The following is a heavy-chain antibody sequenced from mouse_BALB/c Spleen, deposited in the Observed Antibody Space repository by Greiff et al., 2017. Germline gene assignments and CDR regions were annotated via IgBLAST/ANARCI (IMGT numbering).Heavy chain of an antibody. D-gene: IGHD1-1*01. Sequence: VMLVESGPGLVAPSQSLSITCTVSGFSLTGYGVNWVRQPPGKGLEWLGMIWGDGSTDYNSALKSRLSISKDNSKSQVFLKMNSLQTDDTARYYCARDPLLRDGSWFAYWGQGTLVTVSA. V-gene: IGHV2-6-7*01. CDR3: ARDPLLRDGSWFAY. CDR1: GFSLTGYG. CDR2: IWGDGST. J-gene: IGHJ3*01.